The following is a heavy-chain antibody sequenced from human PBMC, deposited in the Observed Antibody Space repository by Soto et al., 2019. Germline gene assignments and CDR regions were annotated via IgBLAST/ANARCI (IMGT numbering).Heavy chain of an antibody. CDR1: GYDFTTYW. CDR2: IHPGDSDT. J-gene: IGHJ5*02. V-gene: IGHV5-51*01. CDR3: ARQTYDLGRQNWFDA. D-gene: IGHD3-3*01. Sequence: EVQLVQSGAEVKKPGESLKISCKDSGYDFTTYWIGWVRQMPGKGLEWMAIIHPGDSDTRYSPSLQGRVTISADKSIXTDYLQWSSLKAPDTAMYYCARQTYDLGRQNWFDAWGQGTLVTVSS.